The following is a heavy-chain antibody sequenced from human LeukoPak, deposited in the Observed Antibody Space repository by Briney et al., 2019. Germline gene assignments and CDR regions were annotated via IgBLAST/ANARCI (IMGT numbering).Heavy chain of an antibody. CDR1: GFTFSSYA. D-gene: IGHD3-3*01. J-gene: IGHJ4*02. V-gene: IGHV3-23*01. Sequence: GGSLRLSCAASGFTFSSYAMSWVRQAPGKGLEWVSAISGSGGSTYYADSVKGRFTISRDNAKNSLYLQMNSLRAEDTAVYYCAREPFCSGYYSNLHFDYWGQGTLVTVSS. CDR3: AREPFCSGYYSNLHFDY. CDR2: ISGSGGST.